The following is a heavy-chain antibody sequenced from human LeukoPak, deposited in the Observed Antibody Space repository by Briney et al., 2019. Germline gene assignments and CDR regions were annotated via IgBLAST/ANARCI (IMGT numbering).Heavy chain of an antibody. Sequence: GGSLRLSCAASGFTFSSYSMNWVRQAPGKGLEWVSSISSSSYIYYADSVKGRFTISRDNAKNSLYLQMNSLRAEDTAVYYCARDPYGSGSNFDYWGQGTLVTVSS. CDR1: GFTFSSYS. CDR3: ARDPYGSGSNFDY. V-gene: IGHV3-21*01. J-gene: IGHJ4*02. CDR2: ISSSSYI. D-gene: IGHD3-10*01.